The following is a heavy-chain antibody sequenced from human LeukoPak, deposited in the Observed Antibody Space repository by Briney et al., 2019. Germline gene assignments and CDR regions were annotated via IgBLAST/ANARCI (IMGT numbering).Heavy chain of an antibody. J-gene: IGHJ3*02. Sequence: ASVKVSCKASGGTFSSYAINWVRQATGQGLEWMGWMNPNSGNTGHAQKFQGRVTMTRNTSISTAYMELGSLRSEDTAVYYCARPGVVIGGGKHAFDIWGQGTMVTVSS. V-gene: IGHV1-8*02. CDR2: MNPNSGNT. CDR3: ARPGVVIGGGKHAFDI. D-gene: IGHD3-3*01. CDR1: GGTFSSYA.